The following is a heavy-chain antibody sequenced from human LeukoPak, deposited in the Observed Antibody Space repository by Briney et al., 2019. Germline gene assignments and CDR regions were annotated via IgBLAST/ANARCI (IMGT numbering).Heavy chain of an antibody. CDR3: ARGVRRPYGSGVVNWFDP. J-gene: IGHJ5*02. V-gene: IGHV4-34*01. CDR2: INHSGST. CDR1: GGSFSGYY. Sequence: SSETLSLTCAVYGGSFSGYYWSWIRQPPGKGLEWIGEINHSGSTNYNPSLKSRVTISVDTSKNQFSLKLSSVTAADTAVYYCARGVRRPYGSGVVNWFDPWGQGTLVTVSS. D-gene: IGHD3-10*01.